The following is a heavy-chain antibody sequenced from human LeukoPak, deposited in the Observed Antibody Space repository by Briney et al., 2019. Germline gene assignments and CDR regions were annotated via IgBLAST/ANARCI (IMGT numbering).Heavy chain of an antibody. CDR1: GGSISSGGYY. D-gene: IGHD6-13*01. V-gene: IGHV4-30-2*01. CDR3: ARYRIAAAGTIWFDP. J-gene: IGHJ5*02. Sequence: SETLSLTCTVSGGSISSGGYYWSWIRQPPGKGLEWIGYIYHSGSTYYNPSLKSRVTISVDRSKNQFSLKLSSVTAADTAVYYCARYRIAAAGTIWFDPWGQGTQVTVSS. CDR2: IYHSGST.